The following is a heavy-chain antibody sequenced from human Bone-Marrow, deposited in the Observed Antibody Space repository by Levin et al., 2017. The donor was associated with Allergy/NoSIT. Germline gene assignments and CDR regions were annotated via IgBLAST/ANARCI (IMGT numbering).Heavy chain of an antibody. CDR2: IYYSGST. Sequence: SETLSLTCTVSGGSISSGGYYWSWIRQHPGKGLEWIGYIYYSGSTYYNLSLKSRVTISVDTSKNQFSLKLSSVTAADTAVYDCARGLWSGHNWFDPWGQGTLVTVSS. J-gene: IGHJ5*02. D-gene: IGHD3-3*01. CDR3: ARGLWSGHNWFDP. V-gene: IGHV4-31*03. CDR1: GGSISSGGYY.